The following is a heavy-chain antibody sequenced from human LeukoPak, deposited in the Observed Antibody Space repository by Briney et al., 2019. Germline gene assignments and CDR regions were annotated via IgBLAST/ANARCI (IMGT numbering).Heavy chain of an antibody. CDR1: GFTFSSYG. CDR2: ISRDGSNK. V-gene: IGHV3-30*18. D-gene: IGHD2-2*01. CDR3: AKDGEWKIEVPDY. Sequence: GGSLRLSCAASGFTFSSYGMHRVRQAPGEGLEWVAAISRDGSNKFYADSVQGRFTISRDNSKNTLYLQMNSLRPEDTAVYFCAKDGEWKIEVPDYWGRGTLVTVSS. J-gene: IGHJ4*02.